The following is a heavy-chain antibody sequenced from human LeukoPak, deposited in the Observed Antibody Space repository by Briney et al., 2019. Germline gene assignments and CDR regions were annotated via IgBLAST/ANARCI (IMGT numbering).Heavy chain of an antibody. CDR3: AKVGWANF. CDR2: IVGSGGNT. J-gene: IGHJ4*02. Sequence: PGGSLRLSCAAYGFTFSTTDMSWVRQAPGKGLEWVSGIVGSGGNTYYADFVKGRFTIFRDNSKNTLYLQMDSLRDEDTAVYYCAKVGWANFWGQGTLVTVFS. V-gene: IGHV3-23*01. CDR1: GFTFSTTD. D-gene: IGHD3-16*01.